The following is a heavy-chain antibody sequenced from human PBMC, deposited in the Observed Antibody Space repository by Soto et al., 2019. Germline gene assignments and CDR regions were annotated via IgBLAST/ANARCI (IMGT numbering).Heavy chain of an antibody. CDR2: MNPNSGNT. CDR3: ARWPDGYYYYGMDV. V-gene: IGHV1-8*01. CDR1: GYTFTSYD. J-gene: IGHJ6*02. Sequence: QVQLVQSGAEVKKPGASVKVSCKASGYTFTSYDINWVRQATGQGLEWMGWMNPNSGNTGYAQKFQGRVTMTRSTSISTAYMELSSRRSEDTGVYYCARWPDGYYYYGMDVWGQGATVTVSS.